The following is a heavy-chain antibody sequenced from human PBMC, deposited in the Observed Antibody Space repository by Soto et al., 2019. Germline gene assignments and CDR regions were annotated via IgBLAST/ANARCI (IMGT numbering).Heavy chain of an antibody. D-gene: IGHD5-12*01. Sequence: QVQLQQWGAGLLKPSETLSLTCAVYGGSFSGYYWSWIRQPPGKGLEWIGEINHSGSTNYNPSLKSRVTISVDTSKTQFSLKLSSVTAADTAVYYCARRYSGYDLDYWGQGTLVTVSS. CDR2: INHSGST. CDR3: ARRYSGYDLDY. V-gene: IGHV4-34*01. CDR1: GGSFSGYY. J-gene: IGHJ4*02.